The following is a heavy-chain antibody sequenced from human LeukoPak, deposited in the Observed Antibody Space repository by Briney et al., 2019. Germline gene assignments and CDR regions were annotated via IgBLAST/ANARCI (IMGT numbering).Heavy chain of an antibody. CDR1: GFTFSDYY. Sequence: AGGSLRLSCAASGFTFSDYYMSWIRQAPGKGLEWVSYISSSGSTIYYADSVKGRFTISRDNAKNSLYLQMNSLRAEDTAVYYCARDPSSYYYYGMDVWGQGTTATVSS. J-gene: IGHJ6*02. D-gene: IGHD2-2*01. CDR2: ISSSGSTI. CDR3: ARDPSSYYYYGMDV. V-gene: IGHV3-11*04.